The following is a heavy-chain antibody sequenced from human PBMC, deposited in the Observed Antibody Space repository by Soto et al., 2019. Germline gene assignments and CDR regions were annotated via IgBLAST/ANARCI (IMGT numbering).Heavy chain of an antibody. CDR1: GGYISSFC. V-gene: IGHV4-4*08. J-gene: IGHJ6*04. CDR2: IYNSGST. D-gene: IGHD6-6*01. CDR3: ARRGRIVGYSSSPPSYYYYYGMDV. Sequence: SETLSLTCTVSGGYISSFCWRWIRQPPGKGQERNGYIYNSGSTYYNPSLKSRVTISVDTSKNQFSLKLSSVTAADTAVYYCARRGRIVGYSSSPPSYYYYYGMDVWGKGTTVTVSS.